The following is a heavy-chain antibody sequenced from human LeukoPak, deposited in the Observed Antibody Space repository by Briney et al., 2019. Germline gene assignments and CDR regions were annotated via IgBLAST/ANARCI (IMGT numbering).Heavy chain of an antibody. Sequence: PSETLSLTCTVSGGSISTYYWSWIRQPPGKGLEWIGYIYYSENTNYNPSLKSRVTISLDTSKNQFSLKLSSVTAADTAVYYCARDFHYYDSSGYYYEGAFDIWGQGTMVTVSS. CDR2: IYYSENT. J-gene: IGHJ3*02. CDR1: GGSISTYY. CDR3: ARDFHYYDSSGYYYEGAFDI. V-gene: IGHV4-59*01. D-gene: IGHD3-22*01.